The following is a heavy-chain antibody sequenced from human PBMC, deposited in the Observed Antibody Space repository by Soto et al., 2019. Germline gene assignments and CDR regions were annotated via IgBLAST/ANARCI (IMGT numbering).Heavy chain of an antibody. Sequence: SETLSLTCAVSGYSISSGYYWGWIRQPPGKGLEWIGSIYHSGSTYYNPSLKSRVTISVDTSKNQFSLKLSSVTAADTAVYYCAGGSSGYTSWFDPWGQGTLVTVSS. CDR1: GYSISSGYY. D-gene: IGHD3-22*01. CDR2: IYHSGST. J-gene: IGHJ5*02. CDR3: AGGSSGYTSWFDP. V-gene: IGHV4-38-2*01.